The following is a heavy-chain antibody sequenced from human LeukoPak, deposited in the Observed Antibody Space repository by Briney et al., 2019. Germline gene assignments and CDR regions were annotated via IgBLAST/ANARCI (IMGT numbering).Heavy chain of an antibody. V-gene: IGHV3-21*01. D-gene: IGHD3-10*01. CDR3: ASSTRITMLRGVNSVSYYFDY. CDR1: GFTFSSYT. Sequence: KPGGSLRLSCAASGFTFSSYTMNWVRQAPGEGLEWVSSITSSSSYTYYADSVKGRFTISRDNAKNSLFLQMNSLRAEDTAVYYCASSTRITMLRGVNSVSYYFDYWGQGTLVTVSS. J-gene: IGHJ4*02. CDR2: ITSSSSYT.